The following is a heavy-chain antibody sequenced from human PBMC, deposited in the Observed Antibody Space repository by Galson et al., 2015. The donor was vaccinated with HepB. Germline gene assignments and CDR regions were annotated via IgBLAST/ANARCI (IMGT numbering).Heavy chain of an antibody. J-gene: IGHJ4*02. CDR2: ISYDGSNK. CDR1: GFTFSSYA. Sequence: SLRLSCAASGFTFSSYAMHWVRQAPGKGLEWVAVISYDGSNKYYADSVKGRFTISRDNSKNTLYLQMNSLRAEDTAVYYCARDWGCSGGSCYYFDYWGQGTLVTVSS. CDR3: ARDWGCSGGSCYYFDY. D-gene: IGHD2-15*01. V-gene: IGHV3-30-3*01.